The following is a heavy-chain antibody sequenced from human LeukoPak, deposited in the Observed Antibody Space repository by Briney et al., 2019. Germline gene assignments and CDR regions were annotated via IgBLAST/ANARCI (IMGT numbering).Heavy chain of an antibody. D-gene: IGHD3-3*01. Sequence: GGSLRLSCAASGFTVSGDYMSWVRQAPGKGLDWVSVIYSGGGTYYADSVKGRFTISRHNSKNTLYLQMNSLRAEDTAVYYCVRVSGYDFWSGYSTPYFDYWGQGTLVTVSS. J-gene: IGHJ4*02. CDR1: GFTVSGDY. CDR2: IYSGGGT. V-gene: IGHV3-53*04. CDR3: VRVSGYDFWSGYSTPYFDY.